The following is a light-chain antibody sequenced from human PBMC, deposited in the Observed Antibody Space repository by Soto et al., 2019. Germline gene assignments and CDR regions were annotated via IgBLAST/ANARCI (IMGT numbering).Light chain of an antibody. CDR2: EVS. J-gene: IGLJ1*01. V-gene: IGLV2-23*02. Sequence: QSALTQPASVSGSPGQSITISCTGTSSDVGSYNLVSWYQQHPGKAPKLMSSEVSKRASGVSNRFSGSKSGNTASLTISGLQAEDEAYYFCCSYAGTSTPYVCGTGTKLTVL. CDR1: SSDVGSYNL. CDR3: CSYAGTSTPYV.